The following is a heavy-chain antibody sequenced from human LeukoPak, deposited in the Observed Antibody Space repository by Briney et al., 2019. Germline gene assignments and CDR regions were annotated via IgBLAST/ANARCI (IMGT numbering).Heavy chain of an antibody. V-gene: IGHV4-30-4*08. J-gene: IGHJ4*02. CDR3: ARSPDIVVVPAALFDY. CDR2: IYYSGST. D-gene: IGHD2-2*01. CDR1: GGSISSGDYY. Sequence: SQTLSLTCTVSGGSISSGDYYWRWLRQPPGKGLEWIGYIYYSGSTYYNPSLKSRVTISVDTSKNQFSLKLSSVTAADTAVYYCARSPDIVVVPAALFDYWGQGTLVTVSS.